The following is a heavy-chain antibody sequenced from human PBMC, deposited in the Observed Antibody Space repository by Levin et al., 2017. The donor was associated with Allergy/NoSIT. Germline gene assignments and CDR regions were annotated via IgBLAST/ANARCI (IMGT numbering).Heavy chain of an antibody. V-gene: IGHV4-34*01. CDR3: ASFSLTYGTFDV. Sequence: GSLRLSCAIYGGSFRGFYWSWLRQSPGKGLEWIGEISHRGDTTYNPSFESRVTISVDPSNHLFLGLKSVTAADTATYFCASFSLTYGTFDVWSQGTLVTVSS. CDR1: GGSFRGFY. CDR2: ISHRGDT. J-gene: IGHJ3*01. D-gene: IGHD1-14*01.